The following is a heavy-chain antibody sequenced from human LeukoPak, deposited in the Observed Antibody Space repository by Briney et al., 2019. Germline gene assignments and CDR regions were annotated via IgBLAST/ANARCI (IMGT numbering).Heavy chain of an antibody. D-gene: IGHD3-10*01. Sequence: PGGSLRLSCAASGFTFSSYSMNWVRQAPGKRLEWVSSISSSSSYIYYADSVKGRFTISRDNAKNSLYLQMNSLRAEDTAVYYCARDGSGSLYYYYYYMDVWGKGTTVTVSS. CDR2: ISSSSSYI. J-gene: IGHJ6*03. CDR3: ARDGSGSLYYYYYYMDV. V-gene: IGHV3-21*01. CDR1: GFTFSSYS.